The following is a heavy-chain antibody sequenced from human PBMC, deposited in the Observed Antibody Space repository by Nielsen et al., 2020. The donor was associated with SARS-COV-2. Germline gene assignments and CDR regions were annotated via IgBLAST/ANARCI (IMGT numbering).Heavy chain of an antibody. CDR2: IKQHGSEK. CDR1: GFTFSSYA. V-gene: IGHV3-7*03. CDR3: AKDLAITIFGVGTPLPYGGMDV. J-gene: IGHJ6*02. Sequence: GGSLRLSCAASGFTFSSYAMSWVRQAPGKGLEWVANIKQHGSEKYYVDSVKGRFTISRDNSKNTLYLQMNSLRAEDTAVYYCAKDLAITIFGVGTPLPYGGMDVWGQGTTVTVSS. D-gene: IGHD3-3*01.